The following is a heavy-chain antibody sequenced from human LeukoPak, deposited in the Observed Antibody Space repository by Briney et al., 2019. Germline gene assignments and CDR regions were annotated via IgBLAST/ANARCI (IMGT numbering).Heavy chain of an antibody. CDR2: INHSGST. V-gene: IGHV4-34*01. CDR1: GGSFSGYY. Sequence: SETLSLTCAVYGGSFSGYYWSWIRQPPGKGLEWIGEINHSGSTNYNPSLKSRVTISVDTSKNQFSLKLSSVTAADTAVYYCARTQLRYFDWFIYFDYWGQGTLVTVSS. CDR3: ARTQLRYFDWFIYFDY. J-gene: IGHJ4*02. D-gene: IGHD3-9*01.